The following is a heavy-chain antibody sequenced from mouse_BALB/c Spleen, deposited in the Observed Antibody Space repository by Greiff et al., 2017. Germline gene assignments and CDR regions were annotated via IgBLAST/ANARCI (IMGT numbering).Heavy chain of an antibody. CDR2: ISSGGSYT. CDR1: GFTFSSYG. D-gene: IGHD2-2*01. J-gene: IGHJ2*01. V-gene: IGHV5-6*01. CDR3: ARRDYGYDGGYFDY. Sequence: EVQVVESGGDLVKPGGSLKLSCAASGFTFSSYGMSWVRQTPDKRLEWVATISSGGSYTYYPDSVKGRFTISRDNAKNTLYLQMSSLKSEDTAMYYCARRDYGYDGGYFDYWGQGTTLTVSS.